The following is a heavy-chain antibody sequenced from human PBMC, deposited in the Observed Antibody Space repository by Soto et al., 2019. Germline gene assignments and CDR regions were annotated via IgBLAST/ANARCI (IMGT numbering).Heavy chain of an antibody. D-gene: IGHD3-3*01. Sequence: EVQLLESGGGLVQPGGSLRLSCAASGFTFSSYAMTWVRQAQGKGLEWVSALSGNSGTTYSADSVKGRFTISRDNSRNTLYLQMSSLRAEDTALYYCAKGSKFTIFSANDFWGQGTLVTVSS. J-gene: IGHJ4*02. CDR2: LSGNSGTT. CDR3: AKGSKFTIFSANDF. CDR1: GFTFSSYA. V-gene: IGHV3-23*01.